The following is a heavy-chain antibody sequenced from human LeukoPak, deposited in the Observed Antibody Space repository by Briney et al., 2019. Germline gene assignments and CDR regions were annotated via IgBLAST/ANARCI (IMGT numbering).Heavy chain of an antibody. CDR2: IYHSGST. J-gene: IGHJ5*02. CDR1: GYSVSSGYY. CDR3: ARHNPLTYYDFWSGPINWFDP. Sequence: SETLSLTCAVSGYSVSSGYYWGWIRQPPGKGLEWIGSIYHSGSTYYNPSLKSRVTISVDTSKNQFSLKLSSVTAADTAVYYCARHNPLTYYDFWSGPINWFDPWGQGTLVTVSS. D-gene: IGHD3-3*01. V-gene: IGHV4-38-2*01.